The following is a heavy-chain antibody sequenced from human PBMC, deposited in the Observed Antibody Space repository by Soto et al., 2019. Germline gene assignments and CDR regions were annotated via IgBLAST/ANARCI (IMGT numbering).Heavy chain of an antibody. D-gene: IGHD4-17*01. J-gene: IGHJ6*02. Sequence: QVRLEESGPGLVKPSETLSLICSVSGGSVNNANYFWNWIRHHPENGLELIGYIYYSGSTRYNPSFKTRATLSIDTSKNQFSLRLNSVTVADTGVYFCARDADYGGSRGGMDVWGRGTTVTVSS. CDR1: GGSVNNANYF. CDR2: IYYSGST. V-gene: IGHV4-31*03. CDR3: ARDADYGGSRGGMDV.